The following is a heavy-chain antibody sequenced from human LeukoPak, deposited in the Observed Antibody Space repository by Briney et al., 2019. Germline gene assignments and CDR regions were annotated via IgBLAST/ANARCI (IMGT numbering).Heavy chain of an antibody. J-gene: IGHJ4*02. D-gene: IGHD2-15*01. CDR1: GGSISSGVFY. Sequence: SETLSLTCTVSGGSISSGVFYWSWIRQHPGKGLEWLGYIYFSGSTNYNPSLRGRVTVSVDTSKKHFSLNLTSVTAADTAVYYCARGGHWLGAALLIDYWGQGTLVTVSS. V-gene: IGHV4-61*03. CDR3: ARGGHWLGAALLIDY. CDR2: IYFSGST.